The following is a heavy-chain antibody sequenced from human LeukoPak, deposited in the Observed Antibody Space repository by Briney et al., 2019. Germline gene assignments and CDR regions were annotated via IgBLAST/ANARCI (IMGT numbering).Heavy chain of an antibody. D-gene: IGHD3-3*01. V-gene: IGHV4-34*01. CDR2: INHSGST. Sequence: SETLSLTCAVYGGSFSGYYWSWIRQPPGKGLEWIGEINHSGSTNYNPSLKSRVTVSVDTSKNQFSLKLSSVTAADTAVYYRARGSPRITIFGVVTKRGNWFDPWGQGTLVTVSS. J-gene: IGHJ5*02. CDR3: ARGSPRITIFGVVTKRGNWFDP. CDR1: GGSFSGYY.